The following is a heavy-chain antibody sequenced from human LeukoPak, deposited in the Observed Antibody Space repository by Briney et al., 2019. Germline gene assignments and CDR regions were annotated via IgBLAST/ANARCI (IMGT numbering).Heavy chain of an antibody. J-gene: IGHJ5*02. CDR2: ISAYNGNT. Sequence: ASVKASCKASGYTFTSYGISWVRQAPGQGLEWMGWISAYNGNTNYAQKLQGRVTMTTDTSTSTAYMELRSLRSDDTAVYYCARDTGGYYDSSGYFAWGQGTLVTVSS. D-gene: IGHD3-22*01. V-gene: IGHV1-18*01. CDR3: ARDTGGYYDSSGYFA. CDR1: GYTFTSYG.